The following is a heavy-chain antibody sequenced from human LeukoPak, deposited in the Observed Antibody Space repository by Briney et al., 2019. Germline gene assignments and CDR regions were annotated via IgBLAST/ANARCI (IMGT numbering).Heavy chain of an antibody. V-gene: IGHV4-30-2*01. D-gene: IGHD4-17*01. J-gene: IGHJ4*02. CDR3: ASSSYYGDYPDY. CDR1: GGSISSGGYS. CDR2: IYHSGST. Sequence: SETLSLTCAVSGGSISSGGYSWSWIRQPPGKGLEWIGYIYHSGSTYYNPSLKSRVTISVDRSKYQFSLKLSSVTAADTAVYYCASSSYYGDYPDYWGQGTLVTVSS.